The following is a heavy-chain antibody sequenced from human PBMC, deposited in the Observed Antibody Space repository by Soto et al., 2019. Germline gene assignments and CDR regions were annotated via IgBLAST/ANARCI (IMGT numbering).Heavy chain of an antibody. CDR3: ARDRGSHALDY. CDR2: ISADNGNT. Sequence: QVQLVQSGAAVKKPGASVKVSCKASGYTFTSYGISWVRQAPGQGLEWMGWISADNGNTNYAQKLQGRVTMTTDTSTSTASMELRSLRSDDTAVYYCARDRGSHALDYWGQGTLVTVSS. CDR1: GYTFTSYG. D-gene: IGHD3-16*01. V-gene: IGHV1-18*01. J-gene: IGHJ4*02.